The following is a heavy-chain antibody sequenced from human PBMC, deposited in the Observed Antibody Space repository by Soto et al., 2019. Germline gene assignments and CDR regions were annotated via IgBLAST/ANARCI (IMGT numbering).Heavy chain of an antibody. CDR1: GFTFSSYS. CDR2: ISSSSSYI. V-gene: IGHV3-21*01. Sequence: GGSLRLSCAASGFTFSSYSMNWVRQAPGKGLEWVSSISSSSSYIYYADSVKGRFTISRDNAKNSLFLQMNNLRAEDTALYYCARIGPDYGDYWDFWGPGTLVTVSS. J-gene: IGHJ4*02. CDR3: ARIGPDYGDYWDF. D-gene: IGHD4-17*01.